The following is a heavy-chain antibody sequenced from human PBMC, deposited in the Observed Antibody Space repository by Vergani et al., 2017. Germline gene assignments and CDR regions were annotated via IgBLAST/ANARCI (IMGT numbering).Heavy chain of an antibody. J-gene: IGHJ3*02. D-gene: IGHD6-13*01. CDR1: GFTFSSYS. CDR2: ISSSSSYI. Sequence: EVQLVESGGGLVKPGGSLRLSCAASGFTFSSYSMNWVRQAPGKGLEWVSSISSSSSYIYYADSVKGRFTISRDNAKNSLYLQMNSLRAEDTAVYYCARADRETYPGIAAAGNDAFDIWGQGTMVTVSS. CDR3: ARADRETYPGIAAAGNDAFDI. V-gene: IGHV3-21*01.